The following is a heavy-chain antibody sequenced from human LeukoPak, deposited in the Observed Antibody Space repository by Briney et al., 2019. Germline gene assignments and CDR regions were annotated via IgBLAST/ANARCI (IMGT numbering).Heavy chain of an antibody. J-gene: IGHJ4*02. D-gene: IGHD6-13*01. Sequence: SETLSLTCTVSGGSISSYYWSWIRQPPGKGLEWIGYIYHSGSTYYNPSLKSRVTISVDRSKNQFSLKLSSVTAADTAVYYCASCSSSWYVNYWGQGTLVTVSS. V-gene: IGHV4-59*12. CDR1: GGSISSYY. CDR2: IYHSGST. CDR3: ASCSSSWYVNY.